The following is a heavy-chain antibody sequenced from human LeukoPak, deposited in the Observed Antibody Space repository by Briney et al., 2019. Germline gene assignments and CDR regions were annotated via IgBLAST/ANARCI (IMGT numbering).Heavy chain of an antibody. CDR3: ARGALGPRGQLVRDY. J-gene: IGHJ4*02. CDR1: GYTFTSYG. D-gene: IGHD6-6*01. Sequence: GASVKVSCKASGYTFTSYGISWVRQAPGQGLEWMGWISAYNGNTNYAQKLQGRVTMTTDTSTSTAYMELSSLRSEDTAVYYCARGALGPRGQLVRDYWGQGTLVTVSS. CDR2: ISAYNGNT. V-gene: IGHV1-18*01.